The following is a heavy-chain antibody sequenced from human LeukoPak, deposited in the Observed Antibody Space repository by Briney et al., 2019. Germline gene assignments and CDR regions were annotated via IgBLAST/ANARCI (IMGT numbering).Heavy chain of an antibody. D-gene: IGHD3-10*01. CDR1: GGSISSSSYY. J-gene: IGHJ4*02. CDR2: IYYSGST. V-gene: IGHV4-39*07. Sequence: SETLSLTFTVSGGSISSSSYYWGWIRQPPGKGLEWIGSIYYSGSTYYNPSLKSRVTISVDTSKNQFSLKLSSVTAADTAVYYCARVGAKGVMVRGVINYWGQGTLVTVSS. CDR3: ARVGAKGVMVRGVINY.